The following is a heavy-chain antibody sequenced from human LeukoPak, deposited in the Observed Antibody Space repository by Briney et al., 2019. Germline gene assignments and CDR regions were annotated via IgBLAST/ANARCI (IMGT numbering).Heavy chain of an antibody. D-gene: IGHD1-26*01. CDR2: ISSSSSTI. CDR1: GFTFSSYS. Sequence: QAGGSLRLSCAAFGFTFSSYSMNWVRQAPGKGLEWVSYISSSSSTIYYADSVKGRFTISRDNAKNSLYLQMNSLRAEDTAVYYCARGGIVGDYWGQGTLVTVSS. CDR3: ARGGIVGDY. J-gene: IGHJ4*02. V-gene: IGHV3-48*04.